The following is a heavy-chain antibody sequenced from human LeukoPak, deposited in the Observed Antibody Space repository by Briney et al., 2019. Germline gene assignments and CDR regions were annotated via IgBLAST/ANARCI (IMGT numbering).Heavy chain of an antibody. J-gene: IGHJ4*02. CDR2: ISAYNGNT. CDR1: GYTFTSYG. CDR3: ARKLLWFGEPSFDY. V-gene: IGHV1-18*01. Sequence: ASVKVSCKASGYTFTSYGISWVRQAPGQGLEWMGWISAYNGNTNYAQKLQGRVTMTTDTSTITAYMELRSLRSDDTAVYYCARKLLWFGEPSFDYWGQGTLVTVSS. D-gene: IGHD3-10*01.